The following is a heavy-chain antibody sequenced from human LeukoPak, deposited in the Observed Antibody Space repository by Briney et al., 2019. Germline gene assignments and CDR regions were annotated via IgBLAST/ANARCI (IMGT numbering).Heavy chain of an antibody. V-gene: IGHV3-48*01. CDR1: GFTFSSYS. D-gene: IGHD5-18*01. J-gene: IGHJ4*02. Sequence: PGGSLRLSCAASGFTFSSYSMNWVRQAPGKGLEWVSYISSSSSSIYYADSVKGRFTISRDNAKNSLYLQTNSVRAEDTAVYYCAKDGSYRYGSYFDYWGQGTLVTVSS. CDR3: AKDGSYRYGSYFDY. CDR2: ISSSSSSI.